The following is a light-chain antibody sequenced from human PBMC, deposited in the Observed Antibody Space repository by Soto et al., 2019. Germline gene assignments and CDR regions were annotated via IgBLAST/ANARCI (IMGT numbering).Light chain of an antibody. V-gene: IGKV3-11*01. CDR2: DAS. CDR1: QSVGKY. CDR3: EPRGTAPRRT. J-gene: IGKJ4*01. Sequence: QSPARQSVAQGKRATLACRPSQSVGKYLFWYQQKPGQAPRLLIYDASNRATGIPARFSGCGSGTDFTLGIRCRDPEELAVHFCEPRGTAPRRTFGVGTKVDIK.